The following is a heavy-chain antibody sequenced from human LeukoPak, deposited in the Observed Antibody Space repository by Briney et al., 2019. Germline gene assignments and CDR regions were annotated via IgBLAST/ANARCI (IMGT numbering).Heavy chain of an antibody. CDR2: INHSGST. CDR3: ARAPSVLRYFDWLD. Sequence: SETLSLTCTVSGGSISSGGYYWSWIRQPPGKGLEWIWEINHSGSTNYNPSLKSRVTISVDTSKNQFSLKLSSVTAADTAVYYCARAPSVLRYFDWLDWGQGTLVTVSS. J-gene: IGHJ4*02. CDR1: GGSISSGGYY. D-gene: IGHD3-9*01. V-gene: IGHV4-39*07.